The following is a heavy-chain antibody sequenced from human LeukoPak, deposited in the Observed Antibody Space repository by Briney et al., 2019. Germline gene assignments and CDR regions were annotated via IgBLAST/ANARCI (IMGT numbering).Heavy chain of an antibody. CDR2: IRYDGSNK. D-gene: IGHD6-19*01. J-gene: IGHJ1*01. CDR3: VKGGSGWYGQH. CDR1: GFIFSNYG. V-gene: IGHV3-30*02. Sequence: SGGSLRLSCAASGFIFSNYGMHWVRQAPGKGVEWVALIRYDGSNKYYADSAKGRFTISRDNSKNTLYLQMNSLRAEDTAVYYRVKGGSGWYGQHWGQGTLVTVSS.